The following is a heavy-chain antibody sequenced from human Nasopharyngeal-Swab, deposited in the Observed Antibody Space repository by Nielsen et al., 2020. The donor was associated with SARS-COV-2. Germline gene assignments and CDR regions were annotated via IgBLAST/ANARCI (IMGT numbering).Heavy chain of an antibody. J-gene: IGHJ6*02. CDR1: GGSISSSSYY. CDR3: ARQSISDYYYGMDV. D-gene: IGHD6-6*01. CDR2: IYYSGST. V-gene: IGHV4-39*01. Sequence: SETLSLTCTVSGGSISSSSYYWGWIRQPPGKGLEWIGSIYYSGSTYYNPSLESRVTISVDTSKNQFSLKLSSVTAADTAVYYCARQSISDYYYGMDVWGQGTTVTVSS.